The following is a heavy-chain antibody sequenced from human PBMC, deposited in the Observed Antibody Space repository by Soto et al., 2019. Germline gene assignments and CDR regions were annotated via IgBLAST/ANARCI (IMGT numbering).Heavy chain of an antibody. CDR1: GYKFTSYG. D-gene: IGHD3-3*01. V-gene: IGHV1-18*01. J-gene: IGHJ5*02. CDR2: VTAYNDNV. CDR3: ARYAFWSGYSQDP. Sequence: QIQLVQSGAEVKKPGASVKVSCKVSGYKFTSYGINWVRQAPGQGLEWMGWVTAYNDNVKYAEKCQGRVTMTADTATTTAYTELRALRPDVTAVFYCARYAFWSGYSQDPWGQGTLVTVAS.